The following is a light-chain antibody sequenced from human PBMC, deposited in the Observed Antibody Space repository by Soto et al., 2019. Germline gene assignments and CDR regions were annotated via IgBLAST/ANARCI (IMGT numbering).Light chain of an antibody. V-gene: IGKV3-20*01. CDR3: QDFDSPQWT. J-gene: IGKJ1*01. CDR1: RSVGSYY. CDR2: GTS. Sequence: EIVLTQSPGTLSLSPGERATLSCRASRSVGSYYLAWYQQKPGQAPRVLISGTSSRATGIPDRFSGSGSGTEFTLTISRLEPEDFAVYYCQDFDSPQWTFGQGTKVEN.